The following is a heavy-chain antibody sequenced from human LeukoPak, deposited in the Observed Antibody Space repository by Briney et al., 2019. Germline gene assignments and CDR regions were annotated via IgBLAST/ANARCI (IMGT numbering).Heavy chain of an antibody. D-gene: IGHD1-26*01. V-gene: IGHV3-48*03. CDR3: AREEVGAIDY. Sequence: GESLRLSCAASGFTFSSYEMNWVRQAPGRGLEWVSYISSSGSTTYYADSVKGRFTISRDNAKNSLYLQMNSLRAEDTAVYYCAREEVGAIDYWGQGTQVTVSS. CDR1: GFTFSSYE. CDR2: ISSSGSTT. J-gene: IGHJ4*02.